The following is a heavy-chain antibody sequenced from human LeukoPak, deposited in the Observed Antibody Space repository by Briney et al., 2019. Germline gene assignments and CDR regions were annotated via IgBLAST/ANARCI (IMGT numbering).Heavy chain of an antibody. J-gene: IGHJ4*02. CDR1: VITFSDDS. Sequence: GGSLRLSCAASVITFSDDSMNWVRQAPGSGLEWVAYISPASKTIKYADSVKGRFTISRDNAKKSLYLQMKSLRAEDTAVYYCARDPYYSNHLDFLGQGTLVTVSS. D-gene: IGHD4-11*01. CDR2: ISPASKTI. CDR3: ARDPYYSNHLDF. V-gene: IGHV3-48*04.